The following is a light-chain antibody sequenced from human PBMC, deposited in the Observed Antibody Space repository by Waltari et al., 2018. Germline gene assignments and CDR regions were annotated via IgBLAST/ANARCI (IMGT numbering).Light chain of an antibody. CDR1: SSYAGNFNL. V-gene: IGLV2-23*02. CDR3: SSYTPTSILV. CDR2: EVS. Sequence: QSALTQPASVSGSPGPAITISCPSTSSYAGNFNLVSCYQQHPGKVPKLIIYEVSKRPSGVSNHFSGSKSGNTASLTISGLQPEDEADYFCSSYTPTSILVFGGGTKLTV. J-gene: IGLJ2*01.